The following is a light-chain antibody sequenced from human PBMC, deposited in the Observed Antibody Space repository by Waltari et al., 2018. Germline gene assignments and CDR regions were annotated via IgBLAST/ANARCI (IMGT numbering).Light chain of an antibody. CDR1: QDIKRW. CDR2: GAS. J-gene: IGKJ4*01. Sequence: DIQMTQSPSSVSASVGDRVTSACRASQDIKRWLGWYQQKPGSAPKLLIYGASNLNPGVPSRFSGSGSGTHFTLTISNLQPDDFASYFCQQADSSPVTFGGGTKVDMK. CDR3: QQADSSPVT. V-gene: IGKV1-12*01.